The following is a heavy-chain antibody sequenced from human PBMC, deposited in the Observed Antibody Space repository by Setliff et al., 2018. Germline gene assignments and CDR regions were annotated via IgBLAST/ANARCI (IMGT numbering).Heavy chain of an antibody. Sequence: PGGSLRLSCAASGFSISDHYMDWVRQAPGKGLEWVGRTKNKANAGYMEYAASVKDRFIISRDDSKNSLYLQMYSLKSDDTAVYYCVRAVVIRGSKPLDYWGQGTLVTVSS. CDR1: GFSISDHY. D-gene: IGHD3-10*01. J-gene: IGHJ4*02. V-gene: IGHV3-72*01. CDR3: VRAVVIRGSKPLDY. CDR2: TKNKANAGYM.